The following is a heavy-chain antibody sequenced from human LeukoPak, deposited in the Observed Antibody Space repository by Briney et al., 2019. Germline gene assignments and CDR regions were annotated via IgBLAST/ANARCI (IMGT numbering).Heavy chain of an antibody. CDR2: INPSGGST. V-gene: IGHV1-46*01. J-gene: IGHJ4*02. Sequence: ASVKVSCKASGYTFTNSYIHWVRQAPGQGLEWMGIINPSGGSTSYPQKFQGRVTVTRDTSTSTVYMELSSLRSEDTAVYYCARDPYGSGSYYSHFDYWGQGTLVTVSS. CDR3: ARDPYGSGSYYSHFDY. CDR1: GYTFTNSY. D-gene: IGHD3-10*01.